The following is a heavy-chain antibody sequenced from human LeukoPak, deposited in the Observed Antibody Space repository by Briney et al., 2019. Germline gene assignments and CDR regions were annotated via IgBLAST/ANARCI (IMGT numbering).Heavy chain of an antibody. J-gene: IGHJ5*02. CDR3: ARDKDIVVVVAATGFDP. Sequence: ASVKVSCKASGGTFSSYAISWVRQAPGQGLEWMGGIIPIFGTANYAQKFQGRVTITADESTSTAYMELNSLRAEDTAVYYCARDKDIVVVVAATGFDPWGQGTLVTVSS. D-gene: IGHD2-15*01. CDR2: IIPIFGTA. CDR1: GGTFSSYA. V-gene: IGHV1-69*13.